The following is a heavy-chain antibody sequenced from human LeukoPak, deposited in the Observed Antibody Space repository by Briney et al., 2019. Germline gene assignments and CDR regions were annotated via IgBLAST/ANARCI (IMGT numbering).Heavy chain of an antibody. Sequence: PGGSLRLSCKTSGFRFGEYTVSWVRQAPGKGLEWVGFIQTEAYGESSAYAASVADRFIISRDDSKRVAYLQMNSLKSEDTAVYYCTRDRLPSKSVPNCFDYWGQGTLVTVSS. D-gene: IGHD3-16*01. CDR2: IQTEAYGESS. CDR1: GFRFGEYT. CDR3: TRDRLPSKSVPNCFDY. V-gene: IGHV3-49*04. J-gene: IGHJ4*01.